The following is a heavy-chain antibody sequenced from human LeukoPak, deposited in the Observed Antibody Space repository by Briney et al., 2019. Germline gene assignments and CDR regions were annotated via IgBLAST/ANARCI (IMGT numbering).Heavy chain of an antibody. V-gene: IGHV7-4-1*02. CDR2: INTNTGNP. J-gene: IGHJ4*02. D-gene: IGHD6-19*01. Sequence: ASVKVSCKASGYTFTSYAMNWVRQAPGQGLEWMGWINTNTGNPTYAQGFTGRFDFSLDTSVSTAYLQISSLKAEDTAVYYCARVASGIAVAALDYWGQGTLVTVSS. CDR1: GYTFTSYA. CDR3: ARVASGIAVAALDY.